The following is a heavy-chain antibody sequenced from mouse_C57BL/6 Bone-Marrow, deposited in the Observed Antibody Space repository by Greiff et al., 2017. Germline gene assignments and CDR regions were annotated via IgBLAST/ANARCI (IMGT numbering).Heavy chain of an antibody. D-gene: IGHD2-5*01. J-gene: IGHJ2*01. CDR2: IHPNSGST. V-gene: IGHV1-64*01. Sequence: QVQLQQPGAELVKPGASVKLSCKASGYTFTSYWMHWVKQRPGQGLEWIGMIHPNSGSTTYNEKFQSKATLTVDHSSSTAYMQLISLTSDDSAVYYCATYYSSYVNFDYWGQGTTLTVSS. CDR1: GYTFTSYW. CDR3: ATYYSSYVNFDY.